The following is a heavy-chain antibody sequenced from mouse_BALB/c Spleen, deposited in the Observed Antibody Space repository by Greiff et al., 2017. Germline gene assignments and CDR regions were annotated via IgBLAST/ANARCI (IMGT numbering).Heavy chain of an antibody. J-gene: IGHJ2*01. CDR2: ISSGGSYT. Sequence: EVKLMESGGDLVKPGGSLKLSCAASGFTFSSYGMSWVRQTPDKRLEWVATISSGGSYTYYPDSVKGRFTISRDNAKNTLYLQMSSLKSEDTAMYYCARPHLDYFDYGGQGTTLTVSS. CDR1: GFTFSSYG. CDR3: ARPHLDYFDY. V-gene: IGHV5-6*01.